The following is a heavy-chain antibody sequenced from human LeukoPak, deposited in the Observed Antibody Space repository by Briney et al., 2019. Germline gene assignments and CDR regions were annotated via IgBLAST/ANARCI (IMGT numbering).Heavy chain of an antibody. CDR2: IIPIFGTA. Sequence: ASVKVSCKASGGTFSSYAISWVRQAPGQGLEWMGGIIPIFGTANYAQKFQGRVTITADESTSTAYMELSSLRSEDTAVYYCARDSSLWSGYYYEDRENYFDYWGQGTLVTVSS. CDR3: ARDSSLWSGYYYEDRENYFDY. J-gene: IGHJ4*02. CDR1: GGTFSSYA. V-gene: IGHV1-69*13. D-gene: IGHD3-3*01.